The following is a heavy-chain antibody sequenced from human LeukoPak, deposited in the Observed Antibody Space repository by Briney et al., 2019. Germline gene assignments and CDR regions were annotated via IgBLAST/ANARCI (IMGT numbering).Heavy chain of an antibody. CDR2: SSSSSSYI. D-gene: IGHD1-26*01. J-gene: IGHJ3*02. V-gene: IGHV3-21*01. CDR1: GFTFSSYS. CDR3: ARDPLGEWELQLDAFDI. Sequence: GGSLRLSCAASGFTFSSYSMNWVRQAPGKGLEWASSSSSSSSYIYYADSVKGRFTISRDNAKNSLYLQMNSLRAEDTAVYYCARDPLGEWELQLDAFDIWGQGTMVTVSS.